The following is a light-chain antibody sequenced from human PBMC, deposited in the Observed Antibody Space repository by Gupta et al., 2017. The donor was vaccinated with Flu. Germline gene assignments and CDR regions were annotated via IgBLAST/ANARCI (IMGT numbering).Light chain of an antibody. J-gene: IGLJ1*01. Sequence: VQTAKITCVGNYIGSKSVHWYQQKPGQAPVLIVYDDSDRRSVIPERFSGSNYGNTATLTNSRVDVGDEADYYCQVWDSSSDRRVFGTGTKVTVL. CDR1: YIGSKS. CDR2: DDS. V-gene: IGLV3-21*02. CDR3: QVWDSSSDRRV.